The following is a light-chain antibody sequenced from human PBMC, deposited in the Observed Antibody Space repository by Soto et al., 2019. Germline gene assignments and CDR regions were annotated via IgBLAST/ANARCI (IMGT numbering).Light chain of an antibody. CDR3: QQYYSYPPWT. CDR2: AAS. J-gene: IGKJ1*01. Sequence: AIRMTQSPSSLSASTGDRVTITCRASQGISSYLAWYQQKPGKAPKLLIYAASTLRSGVPSRFSGSGSGTDFTLTISCLQSEDFATYYCQQYYSYPPWTFGQGTKVEIK. V-gene: IGKV1-8*01. CDR1: QGISSY.